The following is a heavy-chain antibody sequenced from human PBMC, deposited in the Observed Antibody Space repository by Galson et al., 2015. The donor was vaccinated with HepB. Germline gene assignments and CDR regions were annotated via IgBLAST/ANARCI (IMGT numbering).Heavy chain of an antibody. Sequence: SLRLSCAASGFTVSSNYMSWVRQAPGKGLEWVSVIYSGGSTYYADSVKGRFTISRDNSKNTLYLQMNSLRAEDTAVYYCARDPRPDYYGSGNPRIWGQGTLVTVSS. V-gene: IGHV3-66*02. D-gene: IGHD3-10*01. CDR1: GFTVSSNY. CDR2: IYSGGST. CDR3: ARDPRPDYYGSGNPRI. J-gene: IGHJ4*02.